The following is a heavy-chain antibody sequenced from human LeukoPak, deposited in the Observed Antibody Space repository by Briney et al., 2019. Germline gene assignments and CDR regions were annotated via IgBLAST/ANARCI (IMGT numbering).Heavy chain of an antibody. CDR2: ISDGGTHL. CDR3: AKDRSPEQWLVVNAFDI. J-gene: IGHJ3*02. CDR1: GFTFSSYG. Sequence: GGSLRLPCAASGFTFSSYGMHWVRQAPGQGLQWVAVISDGGTHLYYADSVKGRFTISRDNSKNTLFLQMNSLRTEDTAVYYCAKDRSPEQWLVVNAFDIWGQGTMVTASS. V-gene: IGHV3-30*02. D-gene: IGHD6-19*01.